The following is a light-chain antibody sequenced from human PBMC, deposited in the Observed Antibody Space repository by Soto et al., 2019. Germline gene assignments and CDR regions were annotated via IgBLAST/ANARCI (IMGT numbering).Light chain of an antibody. J-gene: IGLJ1*01. V-gene: IGLV2-14*01. Sequence: QSALAQPASVSGSPGQSITISCTGTSSDVGAYNYVSWYQQNPGKAPKLLIYDVRYRPSGISNRFSCSKSGNTAYLIISGLQAEVEADYYCSSFTGRHTYVFGSGTKLTVL. CDR1: SSDVGAYNY. CDR3: SSFTGRHTYV. CDR2: DVR.